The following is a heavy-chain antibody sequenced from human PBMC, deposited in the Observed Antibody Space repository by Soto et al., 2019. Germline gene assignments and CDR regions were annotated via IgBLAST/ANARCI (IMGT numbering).Heavy chain of an antibody. CDR3: ASCLESTLNYYGSGSYYVDGYYYYGMDV. CDR2: ISYDGSNK. Sequence: GESLKISCAASGFTFSSYAMHWVRQAPGKGLEWVAVISYDGSNKYYADSVKGRFTISRDNSKNTLYLQMNSLRAEDTAVYYCASCLESTLNYYGSGSYYVDGYYYYGMDVWGQGTTVTVSS. D-gene: IGHD3-10*01. V-gene: IGHV3-30-3*01. CDR1: GFTFSSYA. J-gene: IGHJ6*02.